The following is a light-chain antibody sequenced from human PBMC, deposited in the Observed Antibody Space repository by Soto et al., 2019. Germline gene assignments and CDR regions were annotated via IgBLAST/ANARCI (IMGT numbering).Light chain of an antibody. CDR2: GAS. CDR1: QSVSSSY. Sequence: PGERATLSCRASQSVSSSYVAXYQXKXGXXXRXXXYGASSRATGIPDRFSGGGYGTDFTLTISRLEPEDFAVYYCQQYHNSPPTFGQGNKVDIK. V-gene: IGKV3-20*01. CDR3: QQYHNSPPT. J-gene: IGKJ1*01.